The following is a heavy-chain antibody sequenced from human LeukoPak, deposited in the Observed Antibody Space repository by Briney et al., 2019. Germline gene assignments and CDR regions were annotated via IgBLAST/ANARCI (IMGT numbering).Heavy chain of an antibody. CDR2: IIPILGIA. CDR1: GGTFSSYA. CDR3: ARETAAGDFDY. J-gene: IGHJ4*02. V-gene: IGHV1-69*04. D-gene: IGHD6-13*01. Sequence: ASVKVSCKASGGTFSSYAISWVRQAPGQGLEWMGRIIPILGIANYEQKFQGRVTITADKSTSTAYMELSSLRSEDTAVYYCARETAAGDFDYWGQGTLVTVSS.